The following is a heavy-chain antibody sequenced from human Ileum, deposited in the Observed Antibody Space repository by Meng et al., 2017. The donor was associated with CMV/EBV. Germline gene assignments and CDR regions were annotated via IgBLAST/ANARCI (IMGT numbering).Heavy chain of an antibody. CDR3: ARHAYIGWSGPWFDP. CDR2: VYFGAST. Sequence: SETLSLTCTVSGDSIGTSGYYWVWIRQPPGQGLEWLGSVYFGASTYYNPSLKSRTTISVDTAKNQFSLRLDSVAAADTAVYYCARHAYIGWSGPWFDPWGQGTLVTVSS. V-gene: IGHV4-39*01. J-gene: IGHJ5*02. D-gene: IGHD3-9*01. CDR1: GDSIGTSGYY.